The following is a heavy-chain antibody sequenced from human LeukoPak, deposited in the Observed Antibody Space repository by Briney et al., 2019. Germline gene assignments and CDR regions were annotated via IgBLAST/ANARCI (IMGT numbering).Heavy chain of an antibody. D-gene: IGHD7-27*01. CDR3: ARASTLRTGDAH. CDR2: IYTGGST. Sequence: GGSLRLSCAASGFHFSSFAMSWVRQAPGKGLEWVSVIYTGGSTSYADSVKGRFTISRDSSKNTLFLQMNSLRAEDTAVYYCARASTLRTGDAHWGQGTLVTVSS. CDR1: GFHFSSFA. J-gene: IGHJ4*02. V-gene: IGHV3-66*01.